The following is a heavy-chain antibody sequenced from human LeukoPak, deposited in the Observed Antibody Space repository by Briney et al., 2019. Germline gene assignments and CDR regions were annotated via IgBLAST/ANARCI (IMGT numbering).Heavy chain of an antibody. J-gene: IGHJ4*02. Sequence: SETLSLTCAVYGGSFSGYYWSWIRQPPGKGLEWIGEINHSGSTNYNPSLKSRVTISIDTSKKQFSLKLSSVTAADTAVYYCATTSPFDYWGQGTLVTVSS. CDR1: GGSFSGYY. D-gene: IGHD1-1*01. V-gene: IGHV4-34*01. CDR3: ATTSPFDY. CDR2: INHSGST.